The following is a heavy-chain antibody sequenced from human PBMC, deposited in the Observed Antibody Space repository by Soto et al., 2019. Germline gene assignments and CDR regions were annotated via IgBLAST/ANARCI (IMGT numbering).Heavy chain of an antibody. CDR1: GYTFTSYD. D-gene: IGHD6-13*01. J-gene: IGHJ6*03. Sequence: ASVKVSCKASGYTFTSYDINWVRQATGQGLEWMGWMNPNSGNTGYAQKFQGRVTMTRNTSISTAYMELSSLRSEDTAVYYCARGVIAEYFYYYYYYYMDVWGKGTTVTVS. V-gene: IGHV1-8*01. CDR2: MNPNSGNT. CDR3: ARGVIAEYFYYYYYYYMDV.